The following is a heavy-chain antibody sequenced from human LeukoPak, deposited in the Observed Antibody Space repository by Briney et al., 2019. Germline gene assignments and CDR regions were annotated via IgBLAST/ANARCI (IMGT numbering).Heavy chain of an antibody. CDR1: GGSISSYY. CDR2: IYYSGST. Sequence: SEALSLTCTVSGGSISSYYWSRIRQPPGKGLEWVGYIYYSGSTNYNPSLKSRVTISVDTSKNQFSLKLSSVTAADTAVYYCASLVGRNAFDIWGQGTMVTVSS. V-gene: IGHV4-59*01. CDR3: ASLVGRNAFDI. J-gene: IGHJ3*02. D-gene: IGHD2-15*01.